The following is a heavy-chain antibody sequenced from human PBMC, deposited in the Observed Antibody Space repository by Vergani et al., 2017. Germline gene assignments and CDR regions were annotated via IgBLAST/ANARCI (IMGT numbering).Heavy chain of an antibody. CDR3: TRVNLYSSGWYEY. V-gene: IGHV3-49*04. CDR2: IRSKAYGGTT. J-gene: IGHJ4*02. CDR1: GFTFGDYA. Sequence: EVQLVESGGGLVQPGRSLRLSCTASGFTFGDYAMSWVRQAPGKGLEWVGFIRSKAYGGTTEYAASVKGRFTISRDDSKSIAYLQMNSLKTEDTAVYYGTRVNLYSSGWYEYWGQGILVTVSS. D-gene: IGHD6-19*01.